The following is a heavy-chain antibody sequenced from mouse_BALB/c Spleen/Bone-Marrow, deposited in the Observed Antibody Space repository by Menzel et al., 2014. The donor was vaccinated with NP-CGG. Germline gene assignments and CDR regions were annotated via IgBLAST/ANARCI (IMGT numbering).Heavy chain of an antibody. V-gene: IGHV2-2*02. Sequence: VMLVESGPGLVQPSQSLSITCTVSGFSLTKHGVHWIRQSPGKGLEWLGVIWGGGSTDYNAAFISRLSISKDNSKSQVVFKMNSLEVNDRDMYYCGRGNYGAWFTHWGQGTLVTVSA. CDR3: GRGNYGAWFTH. CDR1: GFSLTKHG. D-gene: IGHD2-1*01. CDR2: IWGGGST. J-gene: IGHJ3*01.